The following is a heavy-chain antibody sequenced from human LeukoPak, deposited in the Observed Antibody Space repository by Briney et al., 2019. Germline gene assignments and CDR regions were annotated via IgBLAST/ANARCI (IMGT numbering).Heavy chain of an antibody. D-gene: IGHD1-14*01. CDR1: GFTFSSYE. CDR2: ISSSGSTI. V-gene: IGHV3-48*03. J-gene: IGHJ5*02. CDR3: ARDDHRLQGFDP. Sequence: GGSLRLSCAASGFTFSSYEVNWVRQAPGKGLEWVSYISSSGSTIYYADSVKGRFTISRDNAKNSLYLQMNSLRAEDTAVYYCARDDHRLQGFDPWGQGTLVTVSS.